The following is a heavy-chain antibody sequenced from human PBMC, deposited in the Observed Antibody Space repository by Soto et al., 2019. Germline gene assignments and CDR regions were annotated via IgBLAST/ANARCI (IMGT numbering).Heavy chain of an antibody. D-gene: IGHD6-19*01. Sequence: GGSLRLSCAASGFTFSSYGMHWVRQAPGKGLEWVAVISYDGSNKYYADSVKGRFTISRDNSKNTLYLQMNSLRAEDTAVYYCAKERSIAVAAFEFDYWGQGTLVTVSS. V-gene: IGHV3-30*18. CDR3: AKERSIAVAAFEFDY. CDR1: GFTFSSYG. J-gene: IGHJ4*02. CDR2: ISYDGSNK.